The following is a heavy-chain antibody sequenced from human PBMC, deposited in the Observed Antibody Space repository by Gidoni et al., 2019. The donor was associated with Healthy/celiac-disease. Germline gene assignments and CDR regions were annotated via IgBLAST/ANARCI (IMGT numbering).Heavy chain of an antibody. CDR2: ISGSGGST. CDR3: AKGQWLPSNFDY. V-gene: IGHV3-23*01. J-gene: IGHJ4*02. Sequence: EVQLLESGGGLVQPGGSPRLSCAAARLTFSSYAMSWVRQAPGKGLEWVSAISGSGGSTYYADSVKGRFTISRDNSKNTLYLQMNSLRAEDTAVYYCAKGQWLPSNFDYWGQGTLVTVSS. CDR1: RLTFSSYA. D-gene: IGHD6-19*01.